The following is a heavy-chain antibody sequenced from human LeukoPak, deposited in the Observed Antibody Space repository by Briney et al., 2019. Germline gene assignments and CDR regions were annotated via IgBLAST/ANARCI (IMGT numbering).Heavy chain of an antibody. CDR2: MNPNSGNT. V-gene: IGHV1-8*01. D-gene: IGHD3-10*01. CDR3: ARKYLYGSGKPHFDY. CDR1: GYTFTSYD. J-gene: IGHJ4*02. Sequence: ASVKISCKASGYTFTSYDINWVRQATGQGLEWMGWMNPNSGNTGCAQKFQGRVTMTRNTSISTAYMELSSLRSDDTAVYYCARKYLYGSGKPHFDYWGQGTLVTVSS.